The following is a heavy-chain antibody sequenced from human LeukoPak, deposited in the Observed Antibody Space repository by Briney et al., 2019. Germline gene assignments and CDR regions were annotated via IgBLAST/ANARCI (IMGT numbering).Heavy chain of an antibody. D-gene: IGHD2-2*01. CDR1: GFTFSSYA. Sequence: GGSLRLSCAASGFTFSSYAMHWVRQAPGKGLEWVAVISYDGNKKYYADSVKGRFTISRDNSKNTLYLEMSSLRAEDTAVYYCARGRYSSRSGGYYFDIWGQGTLVTVSS. CDR3: ARGRYSSRSGGYYFDI. J-gene: IGHJ4*02. V-gene: IGHV3-30-3*01. CDR2: ISYDGNKK.